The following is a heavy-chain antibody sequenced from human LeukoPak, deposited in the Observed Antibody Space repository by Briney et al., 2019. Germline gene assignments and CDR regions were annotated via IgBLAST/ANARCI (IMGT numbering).Heavy chain of an antibody. CDR1: GFNFSSYG. Sequence: GGSLRLSCAASGFNFSSYGMHWVRQAPGKGLEWVAFIRYDGSNEYYADSVKGRFTISRDNSKNTLYLQMNSLRAEDTALYYCAKDPGSYPYSVDYWGQGTLATVSS. D-gene: IGHD1-26*01. CDR3: AKDPGSYPYSVDY. J-gene: IGHJ4*02. V-gene: IGHV3-30*02. CDR2: IRYDGSNE.